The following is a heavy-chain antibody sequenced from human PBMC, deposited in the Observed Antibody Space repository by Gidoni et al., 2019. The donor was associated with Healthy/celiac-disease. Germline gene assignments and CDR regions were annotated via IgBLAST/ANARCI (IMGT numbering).Heavy chain of an antibody. CDR2: INPNSGGT. CDR3: AREPPPLWFGGMDAFDI. V-gene: IGHV1-2*06. J-gene: IGHJ3*02. D-gene: IGHD3-10*01. CDR1: GYTFTGYY. Sequence: QVQLVQPGAEVKKPGASVKVSCKASGYTFTGYYMHWVRQAPGQGLEWMGRINPNSGGTNYAQKFQGRVTMTRDTSISTAYMELSRLRSDDTAVYYCAREPPPLWFGGMDAFDIWGQGTMVTVSS.